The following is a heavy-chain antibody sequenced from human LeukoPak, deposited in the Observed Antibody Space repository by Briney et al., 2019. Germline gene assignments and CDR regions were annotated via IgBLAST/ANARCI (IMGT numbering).Heavy chain of an antibody. CDR1: GFTFSSYS. Sequence: GGSLRLSCAASGFTFSSYSMNWVRQAPGKGLEWVSSISSSSSYIYYADTVKGRFTISRDNSKNMLYLQMNRLRAEDTAVYYCATLLGEYSSGYWGQGTLVTVSS. CDR3: ATLLGEYSSGY. CDR2: ISSSSSYI. V-gene: IGHV3-21*04. J-gene: IGHJ4*02. D-gene: IGHD6-19*01.